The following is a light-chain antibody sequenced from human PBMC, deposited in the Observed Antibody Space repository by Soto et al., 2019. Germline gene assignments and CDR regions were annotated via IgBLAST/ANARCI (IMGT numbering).Light chain of an antibody. J-gene: IGLJ3*02. Sequence: QSVLTQSPSASGTPGQRVTISCSGSSSNVGSNPVNWYQQLPETAPKLLMYTTSQRPSGVPDRFSGSKSGTSASLAISGLQSEDEADYYCVAWDDRLNGWVFGGGTKVTVL. CDR1: SSNVGSNP. CDR2: TTS. V-gene: IGLV1-44*01. CDR3: VAWDDRLNGWV.